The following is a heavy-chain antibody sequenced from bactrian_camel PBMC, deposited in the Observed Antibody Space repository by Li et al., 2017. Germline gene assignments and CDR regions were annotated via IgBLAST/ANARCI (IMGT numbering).Heavy chain of an antibody. CDR2: INRQGVT. V-gene: IGHV3S53*01. J-gene: IGHJ4*01. Sequence: VQLVESGGGSVQAGGSLRLSCTASGDTGVTDATGWFRQRPGKEREGVATINRQGVTNYADSVKGRFTISKDSAKKALYLQMNNLNPDDTAMYYCAAEMELTYCSSTYPPPYTYWGQGTQVTVS. D-gene: IGHD2*01. CDR1: GDTGVTDA. CDR3: AAEMELTYCSSTYPPPYTY.